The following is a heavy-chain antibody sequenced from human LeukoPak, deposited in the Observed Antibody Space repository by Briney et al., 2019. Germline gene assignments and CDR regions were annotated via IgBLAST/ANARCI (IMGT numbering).Heavy chain of an antibody. Sequence: SETLSLTCTVSGYSISSGYYWGWIRQPPGKGLEWIGGIYHSGSTYYNPSLKSRVTISVDTSKNQFSLKLSSVTAADTAVYYCASVASNYYYYYMDVWGKGTTVTVSS. CDR2: IYHSGST. V-gene: IGHV4-38-2*02. CDR1: GYSISSGYY. CDR3: ASVASNYYYYYMDV. D-gene: IGHD2-21*01. J-gene: IGHJ6*03.